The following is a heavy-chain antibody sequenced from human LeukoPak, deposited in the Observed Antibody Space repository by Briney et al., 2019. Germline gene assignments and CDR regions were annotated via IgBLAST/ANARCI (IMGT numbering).Heavy chain of an antibody. D-gene: IGHD1-26*01. CDR2: ISSSSSFI. CDR3: ARASGSYYRGIDY. Sequence: GGSLRLSCAASGFTFSSYSMNWVRQAPGKGLEWVSSISSSSSFIYSPDSVKGRFTISRDNANNSLYLQMNSLRAEDTAVYYCARASGSYYRGIDYWGQGTLVTVSS. V-gene: IGHV3-21*01. J-gene: IGHJ4*02. CDR1: GFTFSSYS.